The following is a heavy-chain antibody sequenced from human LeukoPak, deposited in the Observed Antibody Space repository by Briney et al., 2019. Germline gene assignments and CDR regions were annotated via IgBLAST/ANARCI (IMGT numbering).Heavy chain of an antibody. V-gene: IGHV4-34*01. CDR2: INHRGST. J-gene: IGHJ4*02. Sequence: SETLSLTCAVYGGSFSDYSWSWIRQPPGKGLEWIGEINHRGSTNYNPSLKNRVTISIDTSKNQFSLKLTSVTAADTAVYYCARVIRGGRYYFDYWGQGTLVTVSS. CDR3: ARVIRGGRYYFDY. CDR1: GGSFSDYS. D-gene: IGHD1-26*01.